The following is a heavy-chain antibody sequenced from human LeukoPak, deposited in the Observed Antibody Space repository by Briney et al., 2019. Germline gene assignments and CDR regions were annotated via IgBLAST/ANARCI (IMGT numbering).Heavy chain of an antibody. V-gene: IGHV4-59*08. CDR2: IYYSGST. D-gene: IGHD5-12*01. CDR3: ARTRAVSGHDFYYFDY. J-gene: IGHJ4*02. CDR1: GGSFSSYY. Sequence: PSETLSLTCTVSGGSFSSYYWRWIRQPPGKGLEWIGYIYYSGSTNYNPSLKSRVTISVDTSKNQFSLKLSSVTAADTAVYYCARTRAVSGHDFYYFDYWGQGTLVTVSS.